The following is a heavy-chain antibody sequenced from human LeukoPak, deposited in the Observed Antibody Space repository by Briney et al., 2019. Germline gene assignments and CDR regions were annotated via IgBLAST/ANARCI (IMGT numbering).Heavy chain of an antibody. J-gene: IGHJ4*02. CDR3: ARAVSDGSTLSH. D-gene: IGHD5-24*01. V-gene: IGHV4-59*01. CDR2: IYYSGST. Sequence: PSETLSLTCTVSGGSISSYYWSWIRQPPGKGLEWIGYIYYSGSTNYNPSLKSRVTISVDTSKNQFSLNLNSVTAADTAIYYCARAVSDGSTLSHWGRGMLVTVSS. CDR1: GGSISSYY.